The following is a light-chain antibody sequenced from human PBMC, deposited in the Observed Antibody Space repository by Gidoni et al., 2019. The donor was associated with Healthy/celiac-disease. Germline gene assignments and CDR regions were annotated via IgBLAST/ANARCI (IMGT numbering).Light chain of an antibody. J-gene: IGLJ2*01. CDR2: QGS. CDR1: KLGDKY. Sequence: SYELTQPPSVSVSPGQTASITCSGDKLGDKYACWYQQKPGQSPVLVIYQGSKRHSGIPERFSGSNSGNTATLTISGTQAMDEADYYCQAWDSSRVFGGGTKLTVL. CDR3: QAWDSSRV. V-gene: IGLV3-1*01.